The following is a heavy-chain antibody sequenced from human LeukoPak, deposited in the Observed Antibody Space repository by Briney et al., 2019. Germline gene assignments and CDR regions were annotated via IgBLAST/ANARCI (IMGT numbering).Heavy chain of an antibody. J-gene: IGHJ4*02. V-gene: IGHV3-21*01. CDR3: ARDRGNYYDSSGYSDY. CDR1: GFTFSSYS. D-gene: IGHD3-22*01. Sequence: GGSLRLSCAASGFTFSSYSMNWVRQAPGKGLEWVSSISSSSSYIYYADSVKGRFTISRDNAKNSLYLQMNSLRAEDTAVYSCARDRGNYYDSSGYSDYWGQGTLVTVSS. CDR2: ISSSSSYI.